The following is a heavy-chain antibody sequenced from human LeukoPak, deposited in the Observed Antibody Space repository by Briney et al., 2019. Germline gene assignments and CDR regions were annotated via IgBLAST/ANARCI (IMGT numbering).Heavy chain of an antibody. J-gene: IGHJ4*02. CDR1: GFSFSDHY. Sequence: PGGSLRLSCAVSGFSFSDHYMNWVRQAPGKGLEWVSSISSSSNYIYYVDSLKGRFTISRDNAKNSLYLQMNSLRAEDTAVYYCARETYCTSTTCPIGDHFDYWGQGTLVTVSS. CDR3: ARETYCTSTTCPIGDHFDY. V-gene: IGHV3-21*01. CDR2: ISSSSNYI. D-gene: IGHD2-2*01.